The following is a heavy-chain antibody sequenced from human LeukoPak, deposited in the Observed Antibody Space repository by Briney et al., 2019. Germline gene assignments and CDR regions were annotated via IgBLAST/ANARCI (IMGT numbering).Heavy chain of an antibody. CDR1: GFSISSSSYY. V-gene: IGHV4-39*01. Sequence: SETLSLTCTVSGFSISSSSYYWGWIRQPPGKGLEWIGSSYYSGSTHYNPALKSRVTISVDTSKNQFSLKLSSVTAADTAVYYCARPGIVGAPGYFDYWGQGTLVTVSS. J-gene: IGHJ4*02. CDR3: ARPGIVGAPGYFDY. CDR2: SYYSGST. D-gene: IGHD1-26*01.